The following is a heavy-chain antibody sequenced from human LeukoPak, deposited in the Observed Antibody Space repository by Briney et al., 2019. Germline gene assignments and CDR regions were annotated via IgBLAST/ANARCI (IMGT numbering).Heavy chain of an antibody. V-gene: IGHV3-66*01. CDR2: IYSGGST. D-gene: IGHD1-26*01. J-gene: IGHJ3*02. CDR1: GFTVSSNY. CDR3: ARGRHMSGSYWGSLTIGGADYAFDI. Sequence: PGGSLRLSCAASGFTVSSNYMGWVRQAPGKGLEWVSLIYSGGSTYYADSVKGRFTISRDNSKDTLFLHMNSLRAEDTAVYYCARGRHMSGSYWGSLTIGGADYAFDIWGQGTMVTVSS.